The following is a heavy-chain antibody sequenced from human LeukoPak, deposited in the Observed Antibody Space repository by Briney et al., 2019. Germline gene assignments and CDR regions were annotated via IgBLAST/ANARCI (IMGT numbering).Heavy chain of an antibody. V-gene: IGHV1-18*01. CDR1: GNTFSTYG. CDR3: ARLYTSSWYRVDDY. Sequence: ASVKVSCKVSGNTFSTYGISWVRQAPGQGLEWMGWISPDNGNTNYAQNLQGRVTLTAGTSTSTAYMELRSLRSDDTAMYYCARLYTSSWYRVDDYWGQGTLVTVSS. CDR2: ISPDNGNT. J-gene: IGHJ4*02. D-gene: IGHD6-13*01.